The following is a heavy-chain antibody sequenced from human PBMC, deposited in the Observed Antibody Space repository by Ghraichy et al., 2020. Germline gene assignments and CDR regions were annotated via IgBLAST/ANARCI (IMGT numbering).Heavy chain of an antibody. V-gene: IGHV4-61*01. CDR2: IYYSGST. CDR3: ARYKDRNDFWLGFDP. D-gene: IGHD3-3*01. CDR1: GGSVSSGSYY. Sequence: SETLSLTCTVSGGSVSSGSYYWSWIRQPPGKGLEWIGYIYYSGSTNYNPSLKSRVTISVDTSKNQFSLKLSSVTAADTAVYYCARYKDRNDFWLGFDPWGQGTLVTVSS. J-gene: IGHJ5*02.